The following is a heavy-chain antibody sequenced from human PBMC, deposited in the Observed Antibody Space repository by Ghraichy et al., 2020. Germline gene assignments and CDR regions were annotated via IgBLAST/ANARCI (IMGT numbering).Heavy chain of an antibody. D-gene: IGHD4-23*01. CDR3: ARGSTVVRFFYYDGMDV. CDR1: GFTFSGYP. Sequence: GGSLRLSCVGSGFTFSGYPMNWVRQSPGKGLEWVSYITSSSRTISYADSVKGRFTISRDNAHNSLYLQMYSLRDEDTAVYYCARGSTVVRFFYYDGMDVWGQGTTVTVSS. CDR2: ITSSSRTI. J-gene: IGHJ6*02. V-gene: IGHV3-48*02.